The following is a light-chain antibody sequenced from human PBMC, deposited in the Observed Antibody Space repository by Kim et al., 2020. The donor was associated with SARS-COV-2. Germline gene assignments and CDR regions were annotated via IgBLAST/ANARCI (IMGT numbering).Light chain of an antibody. Sequence: RATINSKSSQSVLYSSNNQNYLAWYQQKPGQPPKLLIYWASTREYGVPDRFSGSGSGTDFTLTISSLQAEDVAVYYCQQYYSTPYTFGQGTKLEI. V-gene: IGKV4-1*01. J-gene: IGKJ2*01. CDR1: QSVLYSSNNQNY. CDR3: QQYYSTPYT. CDR2: WAS.